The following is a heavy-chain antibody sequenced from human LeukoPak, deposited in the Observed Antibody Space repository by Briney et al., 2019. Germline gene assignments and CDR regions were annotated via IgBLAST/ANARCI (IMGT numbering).Heavy chain of an antibody. J-gene: IGHJ4*02. D-gene: IGHD3-3*01. Sequence: AASVKVSCKASGYTFTGYYMHWERQAPGQGLEWMGWINPNSGGTNYAQKFQGRVTMTRDTSISTAYMELSRLRSDDTAVYYCARGCDFWSGYPYFDYWGQGTLVTVSS. CDR1: GYTFTGYY. V-gene: IGHV1-2*02. CDR2: INPNSGGT. CDR3: ARGCDFWSGYPYFDY.